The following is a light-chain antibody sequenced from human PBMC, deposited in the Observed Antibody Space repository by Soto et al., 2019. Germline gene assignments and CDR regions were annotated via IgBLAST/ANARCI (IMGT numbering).Light chain of an antibody. V-gene: IGKV1-5*03. CDR2: EAA. Sequence: DIQMTQSPSTLSASVGDRVTITCRASQNIHNYLAWYQQKPGEAPKLLIYEAANLASGVPSRFSGSGTGTEFTLTISSLQPDDFATYYCQQSNNYPWTFGQGTRVEI. CDR3: QQSNNYPWT. CDR1: QNIHNY. J-gene: IGKJ1*01.